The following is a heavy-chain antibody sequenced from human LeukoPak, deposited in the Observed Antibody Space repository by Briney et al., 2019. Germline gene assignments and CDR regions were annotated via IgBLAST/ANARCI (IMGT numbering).Heavy chain of an antibody. J-gene: IGHJ4*02. V-gene: IGHV4-39*07. D-gene: IGHD2-15*01. CDR2: IYYSGST. CDR1: GGSISTYY. CDR3: AREDSGGSQSVDV. Sequence: SETLSLTCTVSGGSISTYYWSWIRQPPGKGLEWIGSIYYSGSTYYNPSLKSRVTISVDTSKNQFSLKLSSVTAADTAVYYCAREDSGGSQSVDVWGQGTLVTVSS.